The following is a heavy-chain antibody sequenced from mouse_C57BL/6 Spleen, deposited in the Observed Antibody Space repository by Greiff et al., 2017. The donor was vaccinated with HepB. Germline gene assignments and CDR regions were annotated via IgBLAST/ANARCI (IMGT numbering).Heavy chain of an antibody. J-gene: IGHJ4*01. Sequence: VQLQESGAELVKPGASVKISCKASGYAFSSYWMNWVKQRPGKGLEWIGQIYPGDGDTNYNGKFKGKATLTADKSSSTAYMQLSSLTSEDSAVYFCARNGNYRYYAMDYWGQGTSVTVSS. CDR2: IYPGDGDT. CDR1: GYAFSSYW. V-gene: IGHV1-80*01. D-gene: IGHD2-1*01. CDR3: ARNGNYRYYAMDY.